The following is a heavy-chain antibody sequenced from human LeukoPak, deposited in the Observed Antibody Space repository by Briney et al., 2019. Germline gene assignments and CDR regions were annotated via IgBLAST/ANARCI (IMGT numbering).Heavy chain of an antibody. V-gene: IGHV3-7*01. CDR3: ARDRGWQQFDY. J-gene: IGHJ4*01. CDR1: GFTFSTSW. Sequence: GGSLRLSCVASGFTFSTSWMTWVRQAPGMGLERVANIKADGSGKYYVDSVRGRFSISRDNAKNSLYLELNNLRAEDTGVYFCARDRGWQQFDYWGRGTLVTVSS. CDR2: IKADGSGK. D-gene: IGHD5-24*01.